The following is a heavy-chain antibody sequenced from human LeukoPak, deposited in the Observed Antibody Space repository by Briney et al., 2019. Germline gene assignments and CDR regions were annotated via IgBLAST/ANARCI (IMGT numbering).Heavy chain of an antibody. Sequence: GGSLRLSCAASGFTFSSYGMHWVRQAPGKGLEWVAVISYDGSNKYYADSVKGRFTISRDDSKNTLYLQMNSLRAENTAVYCCAKVFDYGDYYFDYWGQGALVTVSS. CDR3: AKVFDYGDYYFDY. J-gene: IGHJ4*02. V-gene: IGHV3-30*18. CDR1: GFTFSSYG. D-gene: IGHD4-17*01. CDR2: ISYDGSNK.